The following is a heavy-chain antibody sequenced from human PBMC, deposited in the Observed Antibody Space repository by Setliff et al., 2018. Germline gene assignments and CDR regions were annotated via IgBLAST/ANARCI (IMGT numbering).Heavy chain of an antibody. D-gene: IGHD3-22*01. J-gene: IGHJ6*03. CDR2: ISAYNGNT. CDR1: GYTFSRYG. Sequence: ASVKVSCKASGYTFSRYGISWVRQAPGQGLEWMGWISAYNGNTNYAQKLQGRVTMTTDTSTSTAYMELRSLRSDDTAVYYCARDKGYDSSGYYFYYYYYMDVWGKGTTVTVSS. V-gene: IGHV1-18*01. CDR3: ARDKGYDSSGYYFYYYYYMDV.